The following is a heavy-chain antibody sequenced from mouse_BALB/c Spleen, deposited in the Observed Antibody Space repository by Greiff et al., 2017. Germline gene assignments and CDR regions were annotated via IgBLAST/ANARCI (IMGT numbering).Heavy chain of an antibody. CDR1: GYTFTDYV. CDR3: ARWGDGYFPY. J-gene: IGHJ3*01. CDR2: IYPGSGST. Sequence: QVQLQQSGPELVKPGASVKMSCKASGYTFTDYVISWVKQRTGQGLEWIGEIYPGSGSTYYNEKFKGKATLTADKSSNTAYMQLSSLTSEDSAVYFCARWGDGYFPYWGQGTLVTVSA. V-gene: IGHV1-81*01. D-gene: IGHD2-3*01.